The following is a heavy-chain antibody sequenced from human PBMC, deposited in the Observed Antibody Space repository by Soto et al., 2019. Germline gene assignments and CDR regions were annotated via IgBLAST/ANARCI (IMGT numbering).Heavy chain of an antibody. CDR3: AKDRVAVKAWGLYYYYGMDV. CDR2: ISGSGGST. Sequence: HPGGSLRLSCAASGFTFSSYAMSWVRQAPGKGLEWVSAISGSGGSTYYADSVKGRFTISRDNSKNTLYLQMNSLRAEDTAVYYCAKDRVAVKAWGLYYYYGMDVWGQGTTVTVSS. D-gene: IGHD6-19*01. CDR1: GFTFSSYA. J-gene: IGHJ6*02. V-gene: IGHV3-23*01.